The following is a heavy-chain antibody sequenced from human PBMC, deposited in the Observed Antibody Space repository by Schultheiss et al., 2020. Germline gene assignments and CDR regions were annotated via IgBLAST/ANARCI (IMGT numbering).Heavy chain of an antibody. CDR3: ARRKGYCSSTSCSHYYYGRDV. CDR2: ISGSGGST. CDR1: GFTFSSYA. D-gene: IGHD2-2*01. Sequence: GGSLRLSCAASGFTFSSYAMSWVRQAPGKGLEWVSAISGSGGSTYYADSVKGRFTISRDNSKNTLYLQMNSLRAEDTAVYYCARRKGYCSSTSCSHYYYGRDVWGRGTTVTVSS. J-gene: IGHJ6*02. V-gene: IGHV3-23*01.